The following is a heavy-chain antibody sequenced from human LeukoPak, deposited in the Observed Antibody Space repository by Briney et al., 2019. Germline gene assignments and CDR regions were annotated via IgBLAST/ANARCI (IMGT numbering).Heavy chain of an antibody. CDR3: ASHSRSGYYYGMDV. CDR2: IWFDGSNK. J-gene: IGHJ6*02. Sequence: PGGSLRLSSAAPGFTSNSYAMHSVCQAPGKGLWWVAVIWFDGSNKYYADAVKGRFTISRDNSKNTLYLQLNSRRAEDTALYYCASHSRSGYYYGMDVWGQGTTVTVSS. D-gene: IGHD6-19*01. V-gene: IGHV3-33*01. CDR1: GFTSNSYA.